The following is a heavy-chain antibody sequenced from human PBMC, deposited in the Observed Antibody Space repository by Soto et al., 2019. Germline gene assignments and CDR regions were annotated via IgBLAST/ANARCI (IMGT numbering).Heavy chain of an antibody. D-gene: IGHD3-10*01. CDR2: INDSGNI. CDR1: GGSFSGYQ. CDR3: ARGLILWFGELSRRGGYYYYLDV. V-gene: IGHV4-34*01. Sequence: QVQLQQWGAGLLKPSETLSLTCAVYGGSFSGYQWSWIRQTPGKGLEWIGEINDSGNINYNPSLKSRLTFFLDTPKTQISLKLRSVTAADTAVYYCARGLILWFGELSRRGGYYYYLDVWGKGTTVIVSS. J-gene: IGHJ6*03.